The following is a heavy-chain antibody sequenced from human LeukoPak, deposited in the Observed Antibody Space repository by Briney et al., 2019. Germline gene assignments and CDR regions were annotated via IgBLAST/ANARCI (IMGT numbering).Heavy chain of an antibody. D-gene: IGHD3-3*01. CDR3: ARPGGSFWSGASYAFDI. Sequence: PSETLSLTCAVYGGPFSGYYWNWIRQPPGKGLEWIGEINHSGSTNYNPSLKSRVTISVDTSKNQFSLKLSSVTAADTAVYYCARPGGSFWSGASYAFDIWGQGTMVTVSS. CDR1: GGPFSGYY. J-gene: IGHJ3*02. V-gene: IGHV4-34*01. CDR2: INHSGST.